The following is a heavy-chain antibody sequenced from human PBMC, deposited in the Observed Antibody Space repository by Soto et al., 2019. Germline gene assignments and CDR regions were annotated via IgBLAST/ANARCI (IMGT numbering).Heavy chain of an antibody. CDR1: GFSLSTSGMC. CDR3: ARIRVVVVAATVHYYYGMDV. D-gene: IGHD2-15*01. CDR2: IDWDDDK. V-gene: IGHV2-70*01. Sequence: SGPTMVNPTQTLTLTCTFSGFSLSTSGMCVSWIRQPTEKALEWLALIDWDDDKYYSTSLKTRLTISKDTSKNQVVLTMTNMDPVDTATYYCARIRVVVVAATVHYYYGMDVWGQGTTVTVSS. J-gene: IGHJ6*02.